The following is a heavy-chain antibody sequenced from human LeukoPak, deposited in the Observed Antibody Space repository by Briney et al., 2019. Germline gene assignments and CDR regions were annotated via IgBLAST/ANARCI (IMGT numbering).Heavy chain of an antibody. Sequence: KPSETLSLTCAVYGGSFSGYYWSWIRQPPGKGLEWIGEINHSGSTNYNTSLKSRVTISVDTSKNRFSLKLSSVTAADTAVHYCARSPTGYDSSGYKRSWFDPWGQGTLVTVSS. CDR1: GGSFSGYY. D-gene: IGHD3-22*01. CDR2: INHSGST. J-gene: IGHJ5*02. V-gene: IGHV4-34*01. CDR3: ARSPTGYDSSGYKRSWFDP.